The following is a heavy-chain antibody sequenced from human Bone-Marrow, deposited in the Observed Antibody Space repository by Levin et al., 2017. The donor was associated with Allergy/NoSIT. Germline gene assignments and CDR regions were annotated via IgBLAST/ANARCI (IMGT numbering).Heavy chain of an antibody. Sequence: GGSLRLSCAASGFILSSYTMSWVRQAPGKGLEWVSGFSGNGVSIYYADSVKGRFTISRDNPKNTLYLQMNGLRAEDTAVYYCAKDLRQGYSSGSYYFDYWGQGTLVTVSS. D-gene: IGHD5-18*01. CDR1: GFILSSYT. CDR2: FSGNGVSI. CDR3: AKDLRQGYSSGSYYFDY. J-gene: IGHJ4*02. V-gene: IGHV3-23*01.